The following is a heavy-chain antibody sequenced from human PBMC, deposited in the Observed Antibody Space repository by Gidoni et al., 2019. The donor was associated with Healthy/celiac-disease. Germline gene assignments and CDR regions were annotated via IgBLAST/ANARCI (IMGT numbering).Heavy chain of an antibody. CDR1: GFTVSSNY. CDR3: ARALNSGYYYAFDY. D-gene: IGHD3-22*01. V-gene: IGHV3-53*01. Sequence: EVQLVESGGGLIQPGGSLRLSCAASGFTVSSNYMSWVRQAPGKGLEWVSVSYSGGSTYYADSVKGRFTISRDNSKNTLYLQMNSLRAEDTAVYYCARALNSGYYYAFDYWGQGTLVTVSS. CDR2: SYSGGST. J-gene: IGHJ4*02.